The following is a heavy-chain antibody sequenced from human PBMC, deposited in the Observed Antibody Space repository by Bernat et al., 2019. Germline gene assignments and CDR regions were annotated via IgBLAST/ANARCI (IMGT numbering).Heavy chain of an antibody. V-gene: IGHV3-11*05. CDR3: AGGIAAAPPDY. CDR2: ISSSSSYT. D-gene: IGHD6-13*01. CDR1: GFTFSDYY. J-gene: IGHJ4*02. Sequence: QVQLVESGGGLVKPGGSLRLSCAASGFTFSDYYMSWIRQAPGKGLEWVSYISSSSSYTNYADSVKGQFTISRDNAKNSLYLQMNSLRAEDTAVYYCAGGIAAAPPDYWGQGTLVTVSS.